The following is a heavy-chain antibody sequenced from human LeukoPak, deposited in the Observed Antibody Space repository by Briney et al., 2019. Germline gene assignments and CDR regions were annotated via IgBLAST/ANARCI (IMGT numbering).Heavy chain of an antibody. CDR3: ARVRRERLFPNYYYYGMDV. V-gene: IGHV3-11*01. J-gene: IGHJ6*02. CDR1: GFTFSDYY. CDR2: ISSSGSTI. D-gene: IGHD3-3*01. Sequence: GGSLRLSCAASGFTFSDYYMSWIRQAPGKGLEWVSYISSSGSTIYYADSVKGRFTISRDNAKNSLYLQMNSLRAEDTAVYYCARVRRERLFPNYYYYGMDVWGQGTTVTVSS.